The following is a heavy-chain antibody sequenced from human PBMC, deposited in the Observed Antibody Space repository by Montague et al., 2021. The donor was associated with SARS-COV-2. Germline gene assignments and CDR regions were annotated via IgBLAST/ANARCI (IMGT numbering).Heavy chain of an antibody. CDR1: GGSINSYY. Sequence: SETLSLTCGVSGGSINSYYWSWIRQPPGKGLEWIGGIFTSGSTNHSPSLKSRVTISVDTSRNQLSLKLTSVTAADTAVYYCVRYRRTSGWGYWYHGLDVWGQGTTVIVSS. V-gene: IGHV4-59*10. CDR3: VRYRRTSGWGYWYHGLDV. CDR2: IFTSGST. D-gene: IGHD6-19*01. J-gene: IGHJ6*02.